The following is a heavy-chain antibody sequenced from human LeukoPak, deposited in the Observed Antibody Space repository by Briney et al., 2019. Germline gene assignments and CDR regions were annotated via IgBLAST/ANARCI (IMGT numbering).Heavy chain of an antibody. CDR2: IFYSGST. CDR1: GGSISTSNYY. CDR3: ASHAKNDYGDMTDDY. J-gene: IGHJ4*02. V-gene: IGHV4-39*07. Sequence: PSETLSLTCTVSGGSISTSNYYWGWIRQPPGKGLEWIGNIFYSGSTYYSPSLKSRVTISVDTSKNQFSLKLSSVTAADTAVYYCASHAKNDYGDMTDDYWGQGTLVTVSS. D-gene: IGHD4-17*01.